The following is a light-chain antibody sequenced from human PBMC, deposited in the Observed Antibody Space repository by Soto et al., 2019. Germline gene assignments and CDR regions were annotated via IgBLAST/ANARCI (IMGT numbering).Light chain of an antibody. V-gene: IGKV3-11*01. CDR2: DAS. CDR3: PQRSNWPLT. CDR1: QSVSSY. Sequence: EIVLTQSPATLSLSPGERATLYCRASQSVSSYLAWYQQKPGQAPRLLIYDASNRATGIPARFTGSGSGTDFTLTISTLETEDFEVYYWPQRSNWPLTFGGGTKVEVQ. J-gene: IGKJ4*01.